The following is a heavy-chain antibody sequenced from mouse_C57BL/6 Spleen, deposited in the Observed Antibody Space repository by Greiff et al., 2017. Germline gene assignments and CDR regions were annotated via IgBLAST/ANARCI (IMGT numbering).Heavy chain of an antibody. CDR2: IYPGDGDT. CDR1: GYAFSSSW. Sequence: QVQLQQSGPELVKPGASVKISCKASGYAFSSSWMNWVKQRPGKGLEWIGRIYPGDGDTNYNGKFKGKATLTADKSSSTAYMQLSSLTSADSAVYFCASGHSNPDVWGTGTTVTVSS. D-gene: IGHD2-5*01. J-gene: IGHJ1*03. V-gene: IGHV1-82*01. CDR3: ASGHSNPDV.